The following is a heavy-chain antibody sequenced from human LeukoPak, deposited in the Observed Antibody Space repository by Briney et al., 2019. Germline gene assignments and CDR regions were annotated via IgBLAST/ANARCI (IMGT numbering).Heavy chain of an antibody. CDR1: GGSISSSSYY. D-gene: IGHD3-10*01. J-gene: IGHJ4*02. CDR2: IYYSGST. Sequence: SGTLSLTCTVSGGSISSSSYYWGWIRQPPGKGLEWIGSIYYSGSTYYNPSLKSRVTISVDTSKNQFSLKLSSVTAADTAVYYCASYYNVVFDYWGQGTLVTVSS. CDR3: ASYYNVVFDY. V-gene: IGHV4-39*01.